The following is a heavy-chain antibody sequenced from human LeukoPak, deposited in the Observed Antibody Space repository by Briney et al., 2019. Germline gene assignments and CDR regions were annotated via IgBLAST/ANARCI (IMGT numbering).Heavy chain of an antibody. V-gene: IGHV4-4*09. CDR1: GDSISTYY. D-gene: IGHD3-16*01. J-gene: IGHJ6*03. CDR2: VYSSGST. CDR3: ARGAPSLYYYYMDI. Sequence: PSETLSLTCTVSGDSISTYYWNWIRQPPGEGREWIGYVYSSGSTNSNPALKSRVTISLDTSKNQSSLKLTSVTAADTAVYYCARGAPSLYYYYMDIWGKGTTVTVSS.